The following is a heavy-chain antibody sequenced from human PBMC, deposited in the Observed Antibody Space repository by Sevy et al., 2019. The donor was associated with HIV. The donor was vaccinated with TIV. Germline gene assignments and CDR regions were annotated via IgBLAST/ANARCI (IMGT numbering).Heavy chain of an antibody. J-gene: IGHJ4*02. CDR2: INPDSGGP. V-gene: IGHV1-2*02. Sequence: ASVKVSCKASGYTFTGYYMHWVRQAPGQGLEWMGWINPDSGGPNYAPKFQGRVTLTRITSISTAYMELGRLKSDDTAVYYCVRDDRDGYFDYWGQGTLVTVSS. CDR1: GYTFTGYY. CDR3: VRDDRDGYFDY.